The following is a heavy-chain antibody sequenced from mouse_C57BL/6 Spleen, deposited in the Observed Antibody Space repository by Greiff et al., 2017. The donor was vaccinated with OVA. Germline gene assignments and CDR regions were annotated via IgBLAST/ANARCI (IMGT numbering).Heavy chain of an antibody. V-gene: IGHV1-76*01. Sequence: VQGVESGAELVRPGASVKLSCKASGYTFTDYYINWVKQRPGQGLEWIARIYPGSGNTYYNEKFKGKATLTAEKSSSTAYMQLSSLTSEDSAVYFCARCDTTVGDWFAYWGQGTLVTVSA. CDR1: GYTFTDYY. D-gene: IGHD1-1*01. CDR2: IYPGSGNT. J-gene: IGHJ3*01. CDR3: ARCDTTVGDWFAY.